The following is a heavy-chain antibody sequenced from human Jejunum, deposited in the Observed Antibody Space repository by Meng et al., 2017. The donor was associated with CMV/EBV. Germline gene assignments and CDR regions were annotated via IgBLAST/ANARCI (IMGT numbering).Heavy chain of an antibody. J-gene: IGHJ4*02. D-gene: IGHD5/OR15-5a*01. CDR2: IYRGGST. CDR3: ARDREQVYDY. Sequence: TVSGDFLSSSRFYWGWIRQPPGKGLEWIGNIYRGGSTYYNPSLKSRVVISVDTSKNQFSLTLSSVTAADTAVYYCARDREQVYDYWGQGTLVTVSS. V-gene: IGHV4-39*07. CDR1: GDFLSSSRFY.